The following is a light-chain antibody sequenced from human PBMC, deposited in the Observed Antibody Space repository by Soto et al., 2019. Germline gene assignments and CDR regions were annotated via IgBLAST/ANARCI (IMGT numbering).Light chain of an antibody. CDR1: QSISAW. CDR3: QQYNDYSWT. J-gene: IGKJ1*01. CDR2: KAS. Sequence: DIQMTQSPSTLSASVGYSVSINCRASQSISAWLAWYQQKPGKAPRLLIYKASTLEIGVPSRFSGSGSGTELTLTISSLQPDDVAIYYCQQYNDYSWTFGQGTKVDIK. V-gene: IGKV1-5*03.